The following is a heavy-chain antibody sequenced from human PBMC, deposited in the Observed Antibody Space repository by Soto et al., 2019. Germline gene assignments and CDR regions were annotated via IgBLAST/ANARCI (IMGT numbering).Heavy chain of an antibody. CDR1: GDSYSISTYS. CDR2: IYQIGVT. J-gene: IGHJ5*02. D-gene: IGHD6-19*01. Sequence: SETLSLTCTISGDSYSISTYSWSWIRHPPGNALEWVGFIYQIGVTSYNPSLKSRVSISLDRSNNQCSLKLRSVTAADTAVYYCAGMPYTSGLRFDPWGQGTMVTV. V-gene: IGHV4-30-2*01. CDR3: AGMPYTSGLRFDP.